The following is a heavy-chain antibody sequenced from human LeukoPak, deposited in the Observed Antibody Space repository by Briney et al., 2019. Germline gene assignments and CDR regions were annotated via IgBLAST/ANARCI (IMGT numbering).Heavy chain of an antibody. CDR3: VKTTRELPHLDY. D-gene: IGHD1-26*01. V-gene: IGHV3-64D*06. J-gene: IGHJ4*02. Sequence: GGSLRLSCSASGFTFSGYAMHWVRQAPGKGLEYVSAISSNGGSTYYADSVKGRFTISRDNSENTLYLQMSSLRAEDTAVYYCVKTTRELPHLDYWGQGTLVTVSS. CDR2: ISSNGGST. CDR1: GFTFSGYA.